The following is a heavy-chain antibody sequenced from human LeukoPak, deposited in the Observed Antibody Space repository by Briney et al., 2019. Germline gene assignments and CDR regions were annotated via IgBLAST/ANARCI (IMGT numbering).Heavy chain of an antibody. Sequence: SETLSLTCTVSGVSITNYYWAWIRQPAGKGLEWIGRMYISGSTNYNPSLKSRVSISIDKTKNQFSLKLRSVTAADTAIYYCARDYLVGAPLDSWGQGTLVTVSS. CDR2: MYISGST. CDR1: GVSITNYY. V-gene: IGHV4-4*07. CDR3: ARDYLVGAPLDS. D-gene: IGHD1-26*01. J-gene: IGHJ4*02.